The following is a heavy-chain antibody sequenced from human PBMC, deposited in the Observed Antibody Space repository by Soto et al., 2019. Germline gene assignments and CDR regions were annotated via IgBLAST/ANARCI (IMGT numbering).Heavy chain of an antibody. CDR3: ARQAAETYGSGSYYNSWWFDP. D-gene: IGHD3-10*01. CDR2: IYHSGST. Sequence: LSLTCAVSGGSISSSNWWSWVRQPPGKGLEWIGEIYHSGSTNYNPSLKSRVTISVDTSKNQFSLKLSSVTAADTAVYYCARQAAETYGSGSYYNSWWFDPWSQGTLVTVSS. V-gene: IGHV4-4*02. J-gene: IGHJ5*02. CDR1: GGSISSSNW.